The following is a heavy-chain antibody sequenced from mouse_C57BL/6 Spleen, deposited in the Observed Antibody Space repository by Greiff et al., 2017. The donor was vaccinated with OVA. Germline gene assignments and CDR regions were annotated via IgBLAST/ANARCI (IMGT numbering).Heavy chain of an antibody. Sequence: EVKLMESGGDLVKPGGSLKLSCAASGFTFSSYGMSWVRQTPDKRLEWVATISSGGSYTYYPDSVKGRFTISRDNAKNTLYLQMSSLKSEDTAMYYCARNWVYYYAMDYWGQGTSVTVSS. CDR3: ARNWVYYYAMDY. CDR1: GFTFSSYG. V-gene: IGHV5-6*01. J-gene: IGHJ4*01. CDR2: ISSGGSYT. D-gene: IGHD4-1*01.